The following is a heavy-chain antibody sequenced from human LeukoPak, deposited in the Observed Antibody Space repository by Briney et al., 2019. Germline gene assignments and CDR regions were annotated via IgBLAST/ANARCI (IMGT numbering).Heavy chain of an antibody. CDR3: ASGLRPRRTDYFDY. V-gene: IGHV4-39*07. Sequence: SETPSLTCTVSGGSISSSSYYWGWIRQPPGKGLEWIGNIYYSGSTYYNPSLKSRVTISVDTSKNQFSLKVSSVTAADTAVYFCASGLRPRRTDYFDYWGQGTLVTVSS. D-gene: IGHD4-17*01. CDR1: GGSISSSSYY. J-gene: IGHJ4*02. CDR2: IYYSGST.